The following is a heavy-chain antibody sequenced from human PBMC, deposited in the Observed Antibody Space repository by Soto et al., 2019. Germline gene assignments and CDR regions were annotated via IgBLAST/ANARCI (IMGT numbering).Heavy chain of an antibody. CDR3: GRLLHGGVHEY. Sequence: QVQLQESGPGLVKPSQTLSLTCSVSGGSISSGDYYWSWVRQPPGKGLEWIGYIYYNGRTYYSPSLWSRLPISADTPHNRVSLNLTFVTDEQTGVYYCGRLLHGGVHEYWGQGILVTV. D-gene: IGHD3-16*01. CDR1: GGSISSGDYY. CDR2: IYYNGRT. V-gene: IGHV4-30-4*01. J-gene: IGHJ4*02.